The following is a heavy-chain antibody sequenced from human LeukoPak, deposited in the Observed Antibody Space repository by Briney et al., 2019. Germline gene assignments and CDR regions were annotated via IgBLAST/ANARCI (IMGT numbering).Heavy chain of an antibody. CDR2: IYYSGST. Sequence: SETLSLTCTVSGGSISGFYWSWIRQPPGKGLESIGYIYYSGSTNFNPSLKSRVTISVDTSKNQFSLKLSSVTAADTAVYYCARDRIAAVENYYYYYYMDVWGKGTTVTVSS. CDR3: ARDRIAAVENYYYYYYMDV. CDR1: GGSISGFY. V-gene: IGHV4-59*12. D-gene: IGHD6-13*01. J-gene: IGHJ6*03.